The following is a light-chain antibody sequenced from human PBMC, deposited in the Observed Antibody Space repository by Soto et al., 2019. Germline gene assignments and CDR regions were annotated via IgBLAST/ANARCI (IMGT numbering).Light chain of an antibody. CDR3: QQYNSYSRT. J-gene: IGKJ1*01. CDR1: QSISSW. V-gene: IGKV1-5*03. CDR2: KAS. Sequence: IQMTQSPSTLSASVGDRVTITCRASQSISSWLAWYQQKPGKAPKLLIYKASSLESGVPSRFSGSESWTEFTLTICSLQPDDFATYYCQQYNSYSRTFGQGTKVDIK.